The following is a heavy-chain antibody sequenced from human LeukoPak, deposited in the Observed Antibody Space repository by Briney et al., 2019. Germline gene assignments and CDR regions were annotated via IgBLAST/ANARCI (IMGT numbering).Heavy chain of an antibody. CDR2: INHGGST. CDR3: ARGITLPGKHHYGMDV. Sequence: SETLSLTCAVYGGSFSGYYWSWIRQPPGKGLEWIGEINHGGSTNYNPSLKSRVTISVDTSKNQFSLKLSSVTAADTAVYYCARGITLPGKHHYGMDVWGQGTTVTVSS. J-gene: IGHJ6*02. CDR1: GGSFSGYY. V-gene: IGHV4-34*01.